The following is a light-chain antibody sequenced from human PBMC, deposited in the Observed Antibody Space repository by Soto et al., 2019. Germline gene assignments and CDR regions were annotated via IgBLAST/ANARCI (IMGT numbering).Light chain of an antibody. CDR1: SSDVGTYNY. CDR3: SSYTTSNTQV. CDR2: DVR. V-gene: IGLV2-14*01. J-gene: IGLJ3*02. Sequence: QSALTQPASVSGSPGQSITISCTGTSSDVGTYNYVSWYQHRPGKAPKLMLYDVRYRPSGVSNRFSGSKSANTASLTISGLQAEYEADYYCSSYTTSNTQVFGGGTKLTVL.